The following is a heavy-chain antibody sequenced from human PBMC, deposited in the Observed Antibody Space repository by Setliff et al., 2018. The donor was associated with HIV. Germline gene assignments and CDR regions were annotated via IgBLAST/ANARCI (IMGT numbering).Heavy chain of an antibody. J-gene: IGHJ4*02. Sequence: PGGSLRLSCAASRFTFSRYAMNWVRQAPGKGLEWVGRIKSKADGGTTEYAAPVKGIFTISRDDSKSIAYLQMNSLTAEDTAVYYCTTPLFYYDTSTTWDYWGQGTLVTVSS. V-gene: IGHV3-15*01. D-gene: IGHD3-22*01. CDR1: RFTFSRYA. CDR2: IKSKADGGTT. CDR3: TTPLFYYDTSTTWDY.